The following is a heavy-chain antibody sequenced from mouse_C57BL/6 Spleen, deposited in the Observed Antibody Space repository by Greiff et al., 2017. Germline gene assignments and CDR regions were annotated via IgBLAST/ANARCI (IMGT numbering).Heavy chain of an antibody. CDR1: GYAFSSSW. D-gene: IGHD2-3*01. J-gene: IGHJ2*01. CDR2: IYPGDGDT. CDR3: AKGRWLQGYFDY. Sequence: QVQLQQSGPELVKPGASVKISCKASGYAFSSSWMNWVKQRPGKGLEWIGRIYPGDGDTNYNGKFKGKATLTADKSSSTAYMQLSSLTSEDSAVYFCAKGRWLQGYFDYWGQGTILTVS. V-gene: IGHV1-82*01.